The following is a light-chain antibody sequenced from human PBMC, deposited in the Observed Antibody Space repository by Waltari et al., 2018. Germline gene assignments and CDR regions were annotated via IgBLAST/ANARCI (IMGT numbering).Light chain of an antibody. Sequence: SSALTQDPAVSVALGQTVRITSQGDSLTSYYATWYQQKPGQAPVLVIFDQNKRPSGIPDRFSGSSSRNTASLTITGAQAEDEADYYCNCRDRSGFRHVFGTGTKVTVL. CDR2: DQN. CDR1: SLTSYY. CDR3: NCRDRSGFRHV. J-gene: IGLJ1*01. V-gene: IGLV3-19*01.